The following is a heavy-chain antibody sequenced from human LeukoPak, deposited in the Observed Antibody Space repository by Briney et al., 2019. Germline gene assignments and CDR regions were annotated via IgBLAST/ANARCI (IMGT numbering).Heavy chain of an antibody. V-gene: IGHV4-39*01. CDR1: GVPISSSSYY. CDR2: IYYSGST. CDR3: ARQSFSPIVVVPAAILYYYMDV. J-gene: IGHJ6*03. D-gene: IGHD2-2*01. Sequence: SETLSLTCTVSGVPISSSSYYWGWIRQPPGKGLEWIGSIYYSGSTYYNPSLKSRVTISVDTSKNQFSLKLSSVTAADTAVYYCARQSFSPIVVVPAAILYYYMDVWGKGTTVTVSS.